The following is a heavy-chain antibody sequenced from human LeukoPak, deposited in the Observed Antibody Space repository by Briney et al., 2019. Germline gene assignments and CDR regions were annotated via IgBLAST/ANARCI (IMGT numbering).Heavy chain of an antibody. J-gene: IGHJ6*02. Sequence: GASVKVSCKASGYTFTSYGISWVRQAPGQELEWMGWISAYNGNTNYAQELQGRVTMTTDTSTSTAYMELRSLRSDDTAVYYCAREVVVVVPAASNYYGMDVWGQGTTVTVSS. CDR1: GYTFTSYG. CDR3: AREVVVVVPAASNYYGMDV. D-gene: IGHD2-2*01. CDR2: ISAYNGNT. V-gene: IGHV1-18*01.